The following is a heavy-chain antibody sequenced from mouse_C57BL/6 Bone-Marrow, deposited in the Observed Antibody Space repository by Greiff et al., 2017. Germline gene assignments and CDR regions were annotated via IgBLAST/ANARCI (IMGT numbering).Heavy chain of an antibody. V-gene: IGHV1-54*01. CDR1: GYAFTNYL. D-gene: IGHD6-1*01. CDR2: INPGSGGT. J-gene: IGHJ4*01. CDR3: AREVPLVDY. Sequence: VQLQESGAELVRPGTSVKVSCKASGYAFTNYLIEWVKQRPGQGLEWIGVINPGSGGTNYNEKFKGKATLTADKSSSTAYLQLSSLTSEDSAVYFCAREVPLVDYWGQGTSVTVSS.